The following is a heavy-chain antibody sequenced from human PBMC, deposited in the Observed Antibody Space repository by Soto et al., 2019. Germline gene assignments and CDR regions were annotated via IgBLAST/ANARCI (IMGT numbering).Heavy chain of an antibody. V-gene: IGHV3-23*01. Sequence: EVQLLESGGSLVQPGGSLRLSCAASGFTFSSYAMNWVRQVPGKGLEWVSTISGSAGSTYYADSVKGRFTISRDNSKNTLYLQMNSLRAEDTAVYYCAKTPSEYQLLWGFDYWGQGTLVTVSS. D-gene: IGHD2-2*01. CDR2: ISGSAGST. CDR3: AKTPSEYQLLWGFDY. J-gene: IGHJ4*02. CDR1: GFTFSSYA.